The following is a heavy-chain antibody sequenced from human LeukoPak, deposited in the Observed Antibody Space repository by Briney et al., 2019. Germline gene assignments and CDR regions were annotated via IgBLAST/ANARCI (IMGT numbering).Heavy chain of an antibody. CDR3: LKDFGDGYRDY. CDR2: IIGSVAST. J-gene: IGHJ4*02. V-gene: IGHV3-23*01. Sequence: AGGSLRLSCAASGFPFASYAMSWVRQTPGKGLEWVSLIIGSVASTYYPDSAKGRFTFSRDSSKNTLYLQMNNLRAEDTAVYYCLKDFGDGYRDYWGQGTLVTVSS. CDR1: GFPFASYA. D-gene: IGHD3-10*01.